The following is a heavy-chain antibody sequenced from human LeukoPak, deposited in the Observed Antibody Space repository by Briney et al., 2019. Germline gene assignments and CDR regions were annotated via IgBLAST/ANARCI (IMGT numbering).Heavy chain of an antibody. CDR1: GGSFSDYY. V-gene: IGHV4-34*01. CDR3: ATYSTGYDI. Sequence: SETLSLTCAVYGGSFSDYYWTWIRQPPGKGLEWIGEINHRGSTHYNPSLKSRVTISVDTSKKQFSLKLSSVTAADTAVYYCATYSTGYDIWGQGTVVTVSS. J-gene: IGHJ3*02. CDR2: INHRGST. D-gene: IGHD6-19*01.